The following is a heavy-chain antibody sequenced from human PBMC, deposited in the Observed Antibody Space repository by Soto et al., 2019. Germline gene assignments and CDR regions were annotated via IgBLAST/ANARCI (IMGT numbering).Heavy chain of an antibody. D-gene: IGHD2-15*01. Sequence: EVQLVESGGGLVQPGRSLRLSWAASGFTFSNYWMSWVRQAPVKGLEWVANIKQDGSEKYYVDSVKGRFTISGDNAKNSLYLQMNIMRAVATAVYFCGGVPGVSATGEGDYLGQGNLVIVSS. V-gene: IGHV3-7*03. CDR2: IKQDGSEK. CDR1: GFTFSNYW. CDR3: GGVPGVSATGEGDY. J-gene: IGHJ4*02.